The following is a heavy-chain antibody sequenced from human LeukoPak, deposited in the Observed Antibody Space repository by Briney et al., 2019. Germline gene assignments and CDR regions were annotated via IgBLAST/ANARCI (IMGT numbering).Heavy chain of an antibody. D-gene: IGHD5-12*01. CDR1: GFTFSNHT. V-gene: IGHV3-30-3*01. CDR2: ISYDGSNE. Sequence: GGSLRLSRAASGFTFSNHTMHWVRQPPGKGLEWVAVISYDGSNEYYADSVKGRFTISRHISKHTLYLQMNSLRADDTAVYFCATNSGYDYLLPFDYWGQGTLVTVSS. J-gene: IGHJ4*02. CDR3: ATNSGYDYLLPFDY.